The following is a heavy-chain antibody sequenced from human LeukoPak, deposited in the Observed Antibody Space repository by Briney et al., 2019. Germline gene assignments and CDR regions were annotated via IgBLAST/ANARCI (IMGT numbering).Heavy chain of an antibody. CDR3: AREVHPVLTGPYSDY. D-gene: IGHD1-14*01. CDR1: GFTFSGYG. J-gene: IGHJ4*02. CDR2: IWSDGSNK. Sequence: GGSLRLSCAASGFTFSGYGMHWVRQAPGKGLEWVTVIWSDGSNKYYADSVKGRFTISRDNSKNTLYLQMNSLRAEDTAVYYCAREVHPVLTGPYSDYWGQGTLVTVSS. V-gene: IGHV3-30*19.